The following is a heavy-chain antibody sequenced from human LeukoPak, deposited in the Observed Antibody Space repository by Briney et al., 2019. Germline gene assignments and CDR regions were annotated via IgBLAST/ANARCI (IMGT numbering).Heavy chain of an antibody. J-gene: IGHJ4*02. Sequence: GGSLRLSCAASGFALNGYSMNWVRQAPGKGLEWISYISGDSTNIFYADSVKGRFTISRDNAKNSLYVQMNSLRAEDTAVYYCARDHYFGDSGYSRSLDYWGQGTLVTVSS. CDR1: GFALNGYS. CDR2: ISGDSTNI. D-gene: IGHD3-10*01. V-gene: IGHV3-48*01. CDR3: ARDHYFGDSGYSRSLDY.